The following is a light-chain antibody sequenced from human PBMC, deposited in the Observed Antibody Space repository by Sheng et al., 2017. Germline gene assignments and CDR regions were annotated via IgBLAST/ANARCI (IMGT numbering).Light chain of an antibody. CDR3: QVWDSSTNHVV. V-gene: IGLV3-21*02. Sequence: SYVLTQPPSVSVAPGQTATLTCEGNNIGSLSLHWYQQRPGQAPVMVVHNDRDRPSGIPERFSGSNSVNTATLTITSVEAGDEADYYCQVWDSSTNHVVFGRGTTLTVL. J-gene: IGLJ2*01. CDR2: NDR. CDR1: NIGSLS.